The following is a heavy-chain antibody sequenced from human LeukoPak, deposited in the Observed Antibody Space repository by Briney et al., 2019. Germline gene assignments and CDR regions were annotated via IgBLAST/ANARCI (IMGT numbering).Heavy chain of an antibody. CDR3: AKNSPGISYYSFHY. D-gene: IGHD3-22*01. CDR2: IRYDGSNK. Sequence: GGSLRLSCVASGFSFSSHGMHWVRQAPGKGLEWVAFIRYDGSNKHHADSVKGRFTISRDNSKNTLYLQMNSLRPEDTAVYYCAKNSPGISYYSFHYWGQGTLVTVSS. CDR1: GFSFSSHG. J-gene: IGHJ4*02. V-gene: IGHV3-30*02.